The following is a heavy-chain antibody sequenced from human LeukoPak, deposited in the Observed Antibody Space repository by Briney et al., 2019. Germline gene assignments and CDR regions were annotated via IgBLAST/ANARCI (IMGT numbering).Heavy chain of an antibody. J-gene: IGHJ4*02. CDR3: AKAAGRLVPGVFQGYFDY. CDR2: ISGSGGST. D-gene: IGHD6-13*01. V-gene: IGHV3-23*01. Sequence: PGGSLRLSCAASGFTFSSYAMSWVRQAPGKGLEWVSAISGSGGSTYYADSVKGRFTIPRDNSKNTLYLQMNSLRAEDTAVYYCAKAAGRLVPGVFQGYFDYWGQGTLVTVSS. CDR1: GFTFSSYA.